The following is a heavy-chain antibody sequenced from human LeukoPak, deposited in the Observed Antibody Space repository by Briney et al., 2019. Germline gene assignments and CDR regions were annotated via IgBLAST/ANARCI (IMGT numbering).Heavy chain of an antibody. Sequence: GGSLRLSCAASGFTFSSYGMHWVRQAPGKGLEWVAFIRYDGSNKYYADSVKGRFTISRDNSKNTLYLQMNSLRAEDTAVYYCAKVYSGWSGDGAFDIWGQGTMVTVSS. V-gene: IGHV3-30*02. D-gene: IGHD6-19*01. J-gene: IGHJ3*02. CDR2: IRYDGSNK. CDR3: AKVYSGWSGDGAFDI. CDR1: GFTFSSYG.